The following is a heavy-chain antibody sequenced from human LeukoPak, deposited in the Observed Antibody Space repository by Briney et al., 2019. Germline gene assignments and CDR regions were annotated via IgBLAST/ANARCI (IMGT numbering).Heavy chain of an antibody. V-gene: IGHV3-21*01. Sequence: PGGSLRLSCAASGFTFSSYSMNWVRQAPGKGLEWVSSISSGSSYIYYADSVKGRFTISRDNAKNSLYLQMNSLRAEDTAVYYCARDRGRYRAFDPWGQGALVTVSS. J-gene: IGHJ5*02. CDR1: GFTFSSYS. CDR2: ISSGSSYI. D-gene: IGHD6-19*01. CDR3: ARDRGRYRAFDP.